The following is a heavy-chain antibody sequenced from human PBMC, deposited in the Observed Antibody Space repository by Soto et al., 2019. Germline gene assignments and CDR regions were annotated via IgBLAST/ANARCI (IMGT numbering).Heavy chain of an antibody. V-gene: IGHV4-39*01. CDR2: IYHSGST. D-gene: IGHD6-19*01. CDR3: ARHGMAGKYYYYGMDV. Sequence: SETLSLTCTVSGGSISSSSYYWGWIRQPPGKGLEWIGSIYHSGSTYYNPSLKSRVTISVDTSKNQFSLKLSSVTAADTAVYYCARHGMAGKYYYYGMDVWGQGNTVTVSS. CDR1: GGSISSSSYY. J-gene: IGHJ6*02.